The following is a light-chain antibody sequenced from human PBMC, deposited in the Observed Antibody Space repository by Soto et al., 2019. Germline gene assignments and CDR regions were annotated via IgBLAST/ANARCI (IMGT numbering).Light chain of an antibody. CDR3: QQYNSYPST. CDR2: KAS. CDR1: QTISSW. J-gene: IGKJ1*01. Sequence: DIQMTQSPSTLSASVGDRFTITCRASQTISSWLAWYQQKPGKAPKVLIYKASSLESGVPSRFSGSGSGTEFTLTISSLQPDDFATYYCQQYNSYPSTFGQGTKVDIK. V-gene: IGKV1-5*03.